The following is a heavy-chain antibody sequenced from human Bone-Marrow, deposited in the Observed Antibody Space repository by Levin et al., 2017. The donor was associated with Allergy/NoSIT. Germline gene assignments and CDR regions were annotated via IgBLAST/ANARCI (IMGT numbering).Heavy chain of an antibody. D-gene: IGHD3-10*01. CDR2: IIPILGIA. Sequence: ASVKVSCKASGGSFSSYTFSWVRQAPGQGLEWMGRIIPILGIADYAPKFQARVTISADKSTGTAYMVLSSLRSEDTAVYFCAGDVSGSNSVDYGMDVWGQGTTVTVSS. CDR1: GGSFSSYT. J-gene: IGHJ6*02. CDR3: AGDVSGSNSVDYGMDV. V-gene: IGHV1-69*04.